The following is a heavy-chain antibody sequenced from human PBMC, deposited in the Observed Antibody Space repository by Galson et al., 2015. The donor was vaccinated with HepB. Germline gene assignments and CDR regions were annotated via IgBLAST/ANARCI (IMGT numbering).Heavy chain of an antibody. CDR2: MNQDGSRT. CDR1: GFTFRNEW. Sequence: SLRLSCAASGFTFRNEWMSWVRLIPGKGLEWVATMNQDGSRTAYVDSVKGRFTISRDNAKNSLYLQMNSLRAEDTATYFCARGSSWGGDQWGQGTLVTVSS. D-gene: IGHD3-16*01. J-gene: IGHJ4*02. CDR3: ARGSSWGGDQ. V-gene: IGHV3-7*01.